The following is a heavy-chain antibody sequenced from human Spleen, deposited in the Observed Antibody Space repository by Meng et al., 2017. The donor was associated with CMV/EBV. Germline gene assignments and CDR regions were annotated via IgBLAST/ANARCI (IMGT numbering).Heavy chain of an antibody. J-gene: IGHJ5*02. V-gene: IGHV3-23*01. D-gene: IGHD2-8*01. CDR1: GFIFSSFA. CDR3: AKDHGVWNT. Sequence: LRLSCAGSGFIFSSFAMSWVRQAPERGLEWVSTISGGGDATYYAGSVKGRFTISRDNSKNTLFLEMNSLRDDDTAVYYCAKDHGVWNTWGQGSLVTVSS. CDR2: ISGGGDAT.